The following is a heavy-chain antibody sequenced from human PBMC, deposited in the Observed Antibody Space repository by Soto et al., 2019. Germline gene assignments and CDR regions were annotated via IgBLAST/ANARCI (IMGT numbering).Heavy chain of an antibody. J-gene: IGHJ5*02. Sequence: QVQLVQSGAEVKKPGASVKVSCTASGYTFTHYAIHWVRHAPGQRLEWMVFINAGSGNTKYSQTFQGRLTFTKDTSASTAYMDLSSLRSEDTAIYYCARGLAADGAWGQGTLVTVSS. D-gene: IGHD6-13*01. V-gene: IGHV1-3*01. CDR2: INAGSGNT. CDR1: GYTFTHYA. CDR3: ARGLAADGA.